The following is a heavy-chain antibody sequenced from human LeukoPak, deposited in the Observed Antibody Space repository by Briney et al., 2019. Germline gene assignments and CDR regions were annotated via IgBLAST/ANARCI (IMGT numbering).Heavy chain of an antibody. CDR3: ARVELRDYYDSSGYNDH. CDR1: GGSISSGGYY. D-gene: IGHD3-22*01. CDR2: IYYSGST. Sequence: PSETLSLTCTVSGGSISSGGYYWSWIRQHPGKGLEWIGYIYYSGSTYYNPSLKSRVTISVDTSKNQFSLKLSSVTAADTAVYYCARVELRDYYDSSGYNDHWGQGTLVTVSS. V-gene: IGHV4-31*03. J-gene: IGHJ4*02.